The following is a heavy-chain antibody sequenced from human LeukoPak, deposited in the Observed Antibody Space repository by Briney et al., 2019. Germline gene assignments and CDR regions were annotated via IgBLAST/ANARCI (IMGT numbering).Heavy chain of an antibody. V-gene: IGHV1-8*01. CDR3: AKGPPNWGYDY. D-gene: IGHD7-27*01. CDR1: GYTFTSYD. CDR2: MSPNSGDT. J-gene: IGHJ4*02. Sequence: ASVKVSCTASGYTFTSYDFNWVRQATGPRADWMGWMSPNSGDTGYAQKFQDRVTMTRNTSISTAYTEPSNPRSDDTAVYYCAKGPPNWGYDYWGPGTLVTVSS.